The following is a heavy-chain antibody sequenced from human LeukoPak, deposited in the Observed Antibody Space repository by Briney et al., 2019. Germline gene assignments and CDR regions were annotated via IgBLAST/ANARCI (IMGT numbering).Heavy chain of an antibody. Sequence: GGSLRLSCAASGFTFSSYAMHWVRQAPGKGLEYVSAISSNGGSTYYANSVKGRFTISRDNSKNTLYLQMGSLRAEDMAVYYCARGPRGYQLLPLDYWGQGTLVTVSS. D-gene: IGHD2-2*01. V-gene: IGHV3-64*01. CDR1: GFTFSSYA. J-gene: IGHJ4*02. CDR2: ISSNGGST. CDR3: ARGPRGYQLLPLDY.